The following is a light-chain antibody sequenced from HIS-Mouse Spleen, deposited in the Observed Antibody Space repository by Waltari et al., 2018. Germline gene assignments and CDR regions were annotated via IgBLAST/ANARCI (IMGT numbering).Light chain of an antibody. CDR3: SSYAGSNNYV. Sequence: QSALTQPPSASGSPGQSVTISCTGTSSDVGGYNYVSWYQQHPGKAPKLMIYEVSKRPSGVPVRFSGSKCGTMASLTVSGLQAEDEADYYCSSYAGSNNYVFGTGTKVTVL. J-gene: IGLJ1*01. CDR1: SSDVGGYNY. CDR2: EVS. V-gene: IGLV2-8*01.